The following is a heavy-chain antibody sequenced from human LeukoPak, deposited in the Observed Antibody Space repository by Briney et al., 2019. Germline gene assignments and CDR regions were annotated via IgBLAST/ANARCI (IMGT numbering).Heavy chain of an antibody. Sequence: PGRSLRLSCAASGFTFSSSGMHWVRQAPGKGLEWVAVISYDGSNKYYADSVKGRFTISRDNSKNTLYLQMNSLRAEDTAVYYCARAGGYSSGWYGGYFDYWGQGTLVTVSS. V-gene: IGHV3-30*19. CDR2: ISYDGSNK. J-gene: IGHJ4*02. D-gene: IGHD6-19*01. CDR1: GFTFSSSG. CDR3: ARAGGYSSGWYGGYFDY.